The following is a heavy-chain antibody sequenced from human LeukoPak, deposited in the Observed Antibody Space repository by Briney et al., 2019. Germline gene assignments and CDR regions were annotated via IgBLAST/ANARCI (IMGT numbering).Heavy chain of an antibody. D-gene: IGHD6-13*01. V-gene: IGHV3-23*01. CDR1: GFTFNNHA. CDR3: ANGAAAGTLFTFYDY. J-gene: IGHJ4*02. CDR2: IRDSDGST. Sequence: PGGSLRLSCVASGFTFNNHAMNWVRQVPGKGLEWLSAIRDSDGSTIYADSVKGRFTISTDKSKNTLYLQMNSLRAEDTAVYYCANGAAAGTLFTFYDYWGQGTLVTVSS.